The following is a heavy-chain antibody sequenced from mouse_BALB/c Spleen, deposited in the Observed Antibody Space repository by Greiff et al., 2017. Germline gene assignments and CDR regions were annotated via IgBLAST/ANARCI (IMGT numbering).Heavy chain of an antibody. V-gene: IGHV5-9-4*01. CDR1: GFTFSSYA. J-gene: IGHJ3*01. CDR3: ARGLGGAWFAY. Sequence: DVMLVESGGGLVKPGGSLKLSCAASGFTFSSYAMSWVRQSPEKRLEWVAEISSGGSYTYYPDTVTGRFTISRDNAKNTLYLEMSSLRSEDTAVYYCARGLGGAWFAYWGQGTLVTVSA. CDR2: ISSGGSYT. D-gene: IGHD1-1*02.